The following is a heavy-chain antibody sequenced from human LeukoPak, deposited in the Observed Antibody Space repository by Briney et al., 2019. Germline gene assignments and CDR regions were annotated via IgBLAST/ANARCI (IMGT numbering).Heavy chain of an antibody. Sequence: GGSLRLSCAASGFTFDDYAMHWVRQAPGKGLEWVSLISGDGGSTYYADSVKGRFTISRDNSKNSLSLQMNSLRTEDTALYYCAKSSSWYIPYYYYGMDAWGQGTTVTVSS. J-gene: IGHJ6*02. D-gene: IGHD6-13*01. CDR1: GFTFDDYA. V-gene: IGHV3-43*02. CDR2: ISGDGGST. CDR3: AKSSSWYIPYYYYGMDA.